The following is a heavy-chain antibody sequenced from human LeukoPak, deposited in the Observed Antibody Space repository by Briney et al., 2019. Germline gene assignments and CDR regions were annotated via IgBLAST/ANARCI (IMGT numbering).Heavy chain of an antibody. CDR2: INHSGRT. V-gene: IGHV4-34*01. D-gene: IGHD6-13*01. CDR3: ARGFAAPLGY. Sequence: PSETLSLTCAAYGGSFRGYYWTWIRQPPGKGLEWIGEINHSGRTNYNPSLKSRVTISVDTSKNQFSLKLSSVTAADTAVYYCARGFAAPLGYWGQGTLVTVSS. J-gene: IGHJ4*02. CDR1: GGSFRGYY.